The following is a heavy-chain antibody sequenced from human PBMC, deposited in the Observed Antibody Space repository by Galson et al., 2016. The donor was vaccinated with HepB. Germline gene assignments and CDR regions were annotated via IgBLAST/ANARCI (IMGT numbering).Heavy chain of an antibody. J-gene: IGHJ4*02. V-gene: IGHV3-48*02. Sequence: SLRLSCAASGFTFSSYNMNWVRQAPGKGLEWVSYINSHSSVMYYAASVKGRFTISRGNAMNSLYLQMNSLKDEDTAVYYCTREMYSGSYSLDFWGQGTLVTVSS. CDR1: GFTFSSYN. CDR2: INSHSSVM. D-gene: IGHD1-26*01. CDR3: TREMYSGSYSLDF.